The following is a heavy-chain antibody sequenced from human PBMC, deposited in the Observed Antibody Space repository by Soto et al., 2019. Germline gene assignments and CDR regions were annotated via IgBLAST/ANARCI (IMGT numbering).Heavy chain of an antibody. CDR3: AAVDCSGGSCYFGAFDI. D-gene: IGHD2-15*01. CDR2: IYYSGST. CDR1: GGSISSYY. Sequence: SETLSLTCTVSGGSISSYYWSWIRQPPGKGQEWIGYIYYSGSTNYNPSLKSRVTISVDTSKNQFSLKLSSVTAADTAVYYCAAVDCSGGSCYFGAFDIWGQGTMVTVS. J-gene: IGHJ3*02. V-gene: IGHV4-59*12.